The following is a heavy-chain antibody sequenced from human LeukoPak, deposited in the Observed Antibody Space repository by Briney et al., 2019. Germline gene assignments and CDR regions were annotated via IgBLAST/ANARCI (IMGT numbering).Heavy chain of an antibody. J-gene: IGHJ4*02. D-gene: IGHD4-17*01. CDR3: ARIPTVTFFDY. V-gene: IGHV4-39*07. Sequence: SETLSLTCTVSGGSISSSSYYWGWIRQPPEKGLEWIGTIYYRGSTYYNPSLKSRVTISVDTSKNQFSLKLSSVTAADTAVYYCARIPTVTFFDYWGQGTLVTVSS. CDR1: GGSISSSSYY. CDR2: IYYRGST.